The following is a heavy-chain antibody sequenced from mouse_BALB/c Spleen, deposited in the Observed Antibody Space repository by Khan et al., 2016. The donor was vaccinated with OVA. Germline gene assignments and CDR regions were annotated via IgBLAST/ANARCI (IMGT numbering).Heavy chain of an antibody. CDR1: GFSLNSYG. D-gene: IGHD1-1*01. J-gene: IGHJ3*01. CDR2: IWAGGST. CDR3: ARAFYYGAWFAS. Sequence: VELVESGPGLVAPSQSLSITCTVSGFSLNSYGVHWVRQPPGKGLEWLGVIWAGGSTNHNSALMSRLSISKDNSKSQVFLKMNSLQTDDTAMYYCARAFYYGAWFASWGQGTLVTVSA. V-gene: IGHV2-9*02.